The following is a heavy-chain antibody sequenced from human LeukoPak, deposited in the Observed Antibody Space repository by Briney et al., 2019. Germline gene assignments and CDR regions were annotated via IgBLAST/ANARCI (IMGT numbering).Heavy chain of an antibody. J-gene: IGHJ3*02. Sequence: GGSLRLSCAASGFIFSNYAMTWVRQAPGKGLEWVSIIGGVSESFYYADSVKGRFTVSRDNAKNSLYLQMNSLRAEDTAVCYCARVGGSSWSDAFDIWGQGTMVTVSS. CDR1: GFIFSNYA. V-gene: IGHV3-23*01. CDR2: IGGVSESF. CDR3: ARVGGSSWSDAFDI. D-gene: IGHD6-13*01.